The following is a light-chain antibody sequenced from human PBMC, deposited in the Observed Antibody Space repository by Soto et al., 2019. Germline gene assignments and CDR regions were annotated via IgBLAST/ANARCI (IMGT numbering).Light chain of an antibody. CDR3: QQYNNWLT. V-gene: IGKV3-15*01. CDR2: GAS. CDR1: QSISDT. J-gene: IGKJ4*01. Sequence: DIGLPQFSFTLSLVPGGRANLSCRASQSISDTLAWYQQKPGQAPRLLIYGASTRATRIPARFSGSGSGTEFTLTISSLKSEDFAVDDCQQYNNWLTFGGGTKVDIK.